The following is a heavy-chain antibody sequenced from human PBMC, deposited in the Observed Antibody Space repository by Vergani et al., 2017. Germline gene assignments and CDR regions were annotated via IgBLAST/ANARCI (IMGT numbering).Heavy chain of an antibody. CDR3: ARHEAGDFDY. J-gene: IGHJ4*02. CDR1: GGSISSSSYY. CDR2: IYYSGST. Sequence: QLQLQESGPGLVKPSETLSLTCTVSGGSISSSSYYGGWIRQPPGKGLEWIGSIYYSGSTYYNPSLKSRVTISVDTSKNQFSLKLSSVTAADTAVYYCARHEAGDFDYWGQGTLVTVSS. V-gene: IGHV4-39*01. D-gene: IGHD3-10*01.